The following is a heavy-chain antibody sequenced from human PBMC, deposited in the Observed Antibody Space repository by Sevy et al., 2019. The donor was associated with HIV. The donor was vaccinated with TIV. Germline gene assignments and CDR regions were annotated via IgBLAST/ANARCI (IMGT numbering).Heavy chain of an antibody. J-gene: IGHJ4*02. CDR2: ISFDGANR. CDR1: GFTFSHYA. D-gene: IGHD4-17*01. CDR3: AKDHAVTTEWVVFDS. Sequence: GGSLRLSCAASGFTFSHYAMHWIRQAPGKGLEWVAAISFDGANRNYADSVRGRFTISRDDSRNTVYLHMRGLRSEDTAVYFGAKDHAVTTEWVVFDSWGQGTLVTVSS. V-gene: IGHV3-30*18.